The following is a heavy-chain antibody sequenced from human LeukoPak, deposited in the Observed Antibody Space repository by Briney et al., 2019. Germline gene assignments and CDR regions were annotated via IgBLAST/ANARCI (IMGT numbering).Heavy chain of an antibody. V-gene: IGHV4-39*01. CDR1: GGSISSSSYY. CDR3: ARLSGSYYSDFDY. D-gene: IGHD1-26*01. CDR2: SYDSGSA. Sequence: SETLSLTCTVSGGSISSSSYYWGWIRQPPGKGLEWIGSSYDSGSAYYNPSLNSLITISVDTSKNQFSQKLSSVTAADTAVYYCARLSGSYYSDFDYWGQGTLVAVCS. J-gene: IGHJ4*02.